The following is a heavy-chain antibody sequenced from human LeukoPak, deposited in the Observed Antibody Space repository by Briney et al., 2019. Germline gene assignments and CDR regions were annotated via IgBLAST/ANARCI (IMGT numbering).Heavy chain of an antibody. J-gene: IGHJ4*02. Sequence: GGSLRLSCAASGFTFSSYAMSWVRQAPGKGLEWVPAISGSGGSTYYADSVKGRFTISRDNSKNTLYLQMNSLRAEDTAVYYCAKDFWVREWAFDHWGQGTLVTVSS. CDR1: GFTFSSYA. CDR3: AKDFWVREWAFDH. V-gene: IGHV3-23*01. CDR2: ISGSGGST. D-gene: IGHD3-3*01.